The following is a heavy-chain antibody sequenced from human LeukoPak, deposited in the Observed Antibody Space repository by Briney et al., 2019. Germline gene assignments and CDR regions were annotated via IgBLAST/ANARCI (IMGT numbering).Heavy chain of an antibody. J-gene: IGHJ4*02. CDR3: ARDVEGDSSGYNDY. V-gene: IGHV3-30*02. CDR1: GFTFSSNG. CDR2: IQYDGSKK. D-gene: IGHD3-22*01. Sequence: GGSLRLSCVASGFTFSSNGMHWVRQAPGKGLEWVTFIQYDGSKKYYADSVKGRFTISRDNSKNTLYLEMNSLRAEDTAVYYCARDVEGDSSGYNDYWGQGTLVTVSS.